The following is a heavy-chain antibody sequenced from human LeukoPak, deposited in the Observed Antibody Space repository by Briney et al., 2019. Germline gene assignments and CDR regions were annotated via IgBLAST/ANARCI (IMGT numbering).Heavy chain of an antibody. Sequence: PSETLSLTCTVSGVSISSSNSYWGWIRQPPGKGLEWVSALSGSGGATYYADSVKGRFTISRDNSKNTLYLQMSSLRAEDTAVYYCAKGYYDSSGYWFPHFDYWGQGTLVTVSS. CDR2: LSGSGGAT. V-gene: IGHV3-23*01. D-gene: IGHD3-22*01. J-gene: IGHJ4*02. CDR3: AKGYYDSSGYWFPHFDY. CDR1: GVSISSSNSY.